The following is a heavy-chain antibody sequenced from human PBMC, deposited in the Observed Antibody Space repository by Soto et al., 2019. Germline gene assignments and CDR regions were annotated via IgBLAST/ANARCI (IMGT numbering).Heavy chain of an antibody. CDR1: GFTFSSYT. Sequence: WGSLRLSCAASGFTFSSYTMNWVRQAPGKGLEWVASISSGSSYIYYAGSVKGRFTISRDNTKNSLLLQMNSLRVEDTAVYYCARDILSGGAYPDYWGQGTKVTVSS. V-gene: IGHV3-21*01. J-gene: IGHJ4*02. CDR3: ARDILSGGAYPDY. D-gene: IGHD3-10*01. CDR2: ISSGSSYI.